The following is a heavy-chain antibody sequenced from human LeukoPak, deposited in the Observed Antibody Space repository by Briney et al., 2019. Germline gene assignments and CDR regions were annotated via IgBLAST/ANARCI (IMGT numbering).Heavy chain of an antibody. CDR1: GYTFISYD. J-gene: IGHJ6*03. CDR2: MNPNSGNT. V-gene: IGHV1-8*01. D-gene: IGHD6-13*01. CDR3: ARTASSWSSRYYYHMDV. Sequence: ASVKVSCKASGYTFISYDINWVRQAPGQGIERMGWMNPNSGNTDYAQKFQGRVTMTRNTSISTAYMELRSLRSEDTAVYYCARTASSWSSRYYYHMDVWGKGTTVTVSS.